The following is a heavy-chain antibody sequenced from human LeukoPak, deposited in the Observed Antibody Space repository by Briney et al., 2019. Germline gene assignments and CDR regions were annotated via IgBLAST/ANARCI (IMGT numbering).Heavy chain of an antibody. CDR3: ASQMAATSH. D-gene: IGHD5-24*01. V-gene: IGHV3-23*01. CDR2: LSGSGNAT. J-gene: IGHJ4*02. Sequence: GGSLRLSCAASGFTLSGYWMSWVRQAPGKGLEWVSALSGSGNATYYADFVRGRFTISRDNSKNILYLQMNSLLAEDTAVYFCASQMAATSHWGQGILVTVSS. CDR1: GFTLSGYW.